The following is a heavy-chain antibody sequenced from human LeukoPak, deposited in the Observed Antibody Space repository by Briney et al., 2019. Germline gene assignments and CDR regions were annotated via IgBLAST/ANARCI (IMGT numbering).Heavy chain of an antibody. Sequence: GGSLRLSCAASGFTFSSYWMHWVRQAPGKGLVWVSRIHSDGSSTSYADSVKGRFTISRDNAKNTLYLQMNSLRAEDTAVYYCARGASVIVGALTVWGQGTLVTVSS. V-gene: IGHV3-74*01. CDR1: GFTFSSYW. D-gene: IGHD1-26*01. J-gene: IGHJ4*02. CDR2: IHSDGSST. CDR3: ARGASVIVGALTV.